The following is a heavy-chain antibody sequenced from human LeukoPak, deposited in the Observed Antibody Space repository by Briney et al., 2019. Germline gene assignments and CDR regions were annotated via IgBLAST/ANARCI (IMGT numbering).Heavy chain of an antibody. CDR1: GYSFTSHW. Sequence: GESLKISRKGSGYSFTSHWISWVRQMPGKGLEWMGRIDPSDSYTNYSPSFQGHVTISADKSISTAYLQWSSLKASDTAMYYCATTDYDILTGYQRWFDPWGQGTLVTVSS. V-gene: IGHV5-10-1*01. J-gene: IGHJ5*02. CDR2: IDPSDSYT. CDR3: ATTDYDILTGYQRWFDP. D-gene: IGHD3-9*01.